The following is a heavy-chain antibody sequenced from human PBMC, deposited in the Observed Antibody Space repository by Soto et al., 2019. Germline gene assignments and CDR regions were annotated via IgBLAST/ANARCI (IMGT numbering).Heavy chain of an antibody. CDR3: ARSPYDSSGYYPLYYFDY. Sequence: SVKVSCKASGGTFSSYAISWVRQAPGQGLEWMGGIIPIFGTANYAQKFQGRVTITADESTSTAYMELSSLRSEDTAVYYCARSPYDSSGYYPLYYFDYWGQGTLVTVSS. D-gene: IGHD3-22*01. CDR2: IIPIFGTA. V-gene: IGHV1-69*13. CDR1: GGTFSSYA. J-gene: IGHJ4*02.